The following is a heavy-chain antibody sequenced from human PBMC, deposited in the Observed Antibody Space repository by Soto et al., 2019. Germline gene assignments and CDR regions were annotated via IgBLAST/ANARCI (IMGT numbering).Heavy chain of an antibody. J-gene: IGHJ1*01. V-gene: IGHV1-69*01. CDR1: GGTFSSYA. D-gene: IGHD3-22*01. CDR3: ARDWGGYYDSSGFRPVYFQH. CDR2: LIPIFGTA. Sequence: QVQLVQSGAEVKKPGSSVKVSCKASGGTFSSYAISWVRQAPGQGLEWMGGLIPIFGTANYAQKFQGRVTITADESTSTADMELSSLRSEDTAVYYCARDWGGYYDSSGFRPVYFQHWGQGTLVTVSS.